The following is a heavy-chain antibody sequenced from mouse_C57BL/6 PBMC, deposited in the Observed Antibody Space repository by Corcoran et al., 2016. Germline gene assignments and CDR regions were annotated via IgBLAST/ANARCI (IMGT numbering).Heavy chain of an antibody. CDR3: ARRERNSNYGSFDV. CDR1: GFSLSTSGMG. CDR2: IYWDDDK. J-gene: IGHJ1*03. Sequence: QVTLKESGPGILQSSQTLSLTCSFSGFSLSTSGMGVSWIRQPSGKGLEWLAHIYWDDDKRYNPSLKSRLTISKDTSRNQVFLKITSVDTADTATYYCARRERNSNYGSFDVWGTGTTVTVSS. D-gene: IGHD2-5*01. V-gene: IGHV8-12*01.